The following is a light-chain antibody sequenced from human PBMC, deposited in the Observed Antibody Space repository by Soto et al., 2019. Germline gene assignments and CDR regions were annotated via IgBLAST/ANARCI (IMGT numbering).Light chain of an antibody. V-gene: IGKV3-20*01. CDR3: QQYGSPPWT. J-gene: IGKJ1*01. CDR1: QSGSSSY. Sequence: EIVLTQSPGTLSLSPGERATLSCRASQSGSSSYLAWYQKKPGQAPRLLIYGASSRATGIPDRFSGSGSGTDFTLTISRLKPEDFAVYYCQQYGSPPWTFGQGTKVEIK. CDR2: GAS.